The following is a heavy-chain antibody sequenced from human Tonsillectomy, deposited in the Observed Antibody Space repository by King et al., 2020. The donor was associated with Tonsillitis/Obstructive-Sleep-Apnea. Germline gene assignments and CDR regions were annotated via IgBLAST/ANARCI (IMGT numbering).Heavy chain of an antibody. J-gene: IGHJ4*02. CDR1: GFTFSNAW. Sequence: VQLVESGGGLVKPGGSLRLSCAASGFTFSNAWMNWVRQAPGKGLEWGGRIKSKTDGGTTDYAAPVKGRFTIYRDDSKNTLYLQMNSLKTEDTAVYYCTTDGKIVGAKGFGYWGQGTLVTVSS. V-gene: IGHV3-15*07. CDR3: TTDGKIVGAKGFGY. D-gene: IGHD1-26*01. CDR2: IKSKTDGGTT.